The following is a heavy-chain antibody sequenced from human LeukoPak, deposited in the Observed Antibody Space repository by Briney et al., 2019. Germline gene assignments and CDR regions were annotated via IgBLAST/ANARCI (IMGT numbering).Heavy chain of an antibody. D-gene: IGHD2-8*01. Sequence: GGPLSLSCTGSGFNFNMFAMNWVRQAPGQGLEWVSGLSRGGGTTNYADSVKGRFTISRDKSKNMVFLQMNSLRPEDTAVYYCAKEQRIRHCSEGVCMEGYYFDYWGQGSLVTVSS. V-gene: IGHV3-23*01. J-gene: IGHJ4*02. CDR1: GFNFNMFA. CDR3: AKEQRIRHCSEGVCMEGYYFDY. CDR2: LSRGGGTT.